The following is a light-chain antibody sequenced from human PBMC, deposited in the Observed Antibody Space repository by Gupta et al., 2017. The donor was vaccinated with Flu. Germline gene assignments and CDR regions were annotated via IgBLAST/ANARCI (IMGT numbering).Light chain of an antibody. J-gene: IGLJ3*02. CDR2: NNN. CDR1: RSNVGSGA. V-gene: IGLV1-44*01. CDR3: AAWQDGLNGPV. Sequence: QSVLTQPPSASGTPGQRVTISCSGSRSNVGSGAVNWYQYLPGPAPKLLIYNNNVRPSGVPDRFSGSKSGTSASLAISGLQAEDEAEYYCAAWQDGLNGPVFGGGTKLTVL.